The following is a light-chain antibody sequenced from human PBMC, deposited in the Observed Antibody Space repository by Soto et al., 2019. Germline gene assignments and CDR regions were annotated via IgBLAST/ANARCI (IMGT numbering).Light chain of an antibody. CDR1: QSISSY. Sequence: DIQMTQSPSSLSASVGDRVTITCRASQSISSYLNWYQQKPGKAPKALIYGASSLQSGVPSRFSGSGSGTDFTLAISSLQPEDFATYYCQQNYVTPWTFGQGTKVDIK. J-gene: IGKJ1*01. CDR2: GAS. V-gene: IGKV1-39*01. CDR3: QQNYVTPWT.